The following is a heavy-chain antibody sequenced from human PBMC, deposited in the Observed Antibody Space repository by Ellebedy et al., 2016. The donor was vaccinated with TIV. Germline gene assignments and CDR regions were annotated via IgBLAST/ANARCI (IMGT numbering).Heavy chain of an antibody. Sequence: GGSLRLSCAASGFIFSSYSIDWVRQAPGKGLEWVSSISPRSDYIYYRDSVKGRFTISRDNAKNSLYLQMNSLRAEDTAVYFCARGPATVFGVVKPLDYWGQGTLVTVSS. J-gene: IGHJ4*02. CDR2: ISPRSDYI. D-gene: IGHD3-3*01. CDR3: ARGPATVFGVVKPLDY. CDR1: GFIFSSYS. V-gene: IGHV3-21*01.